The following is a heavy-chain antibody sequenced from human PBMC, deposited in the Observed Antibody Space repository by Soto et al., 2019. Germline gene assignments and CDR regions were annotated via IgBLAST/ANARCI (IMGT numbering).Heavy chain of an antibody. CDR2: ISGSGGST. V-gene: IGHV3-23*01. CDR3: AKVSGYYDSSGPNDY. D-gene: IGHD3-22*01. CDR1: GFTFSSYA. J-gene: IGHJ4*02. Sequence: GESLKISCAASGFTFSSYAMSWVRQAPGKGLEWVSAISGSGGSTYYADSVKGRFTISRDNSKNTLYLQMNSLRAEDTAVYYCAKVSGYYDSSGPNDYWGQGTLVTVSS.